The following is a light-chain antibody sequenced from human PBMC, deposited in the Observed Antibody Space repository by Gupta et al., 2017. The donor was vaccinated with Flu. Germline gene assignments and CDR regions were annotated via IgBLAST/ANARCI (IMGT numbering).Light chain of an antibody. J-gene: IGLJ2*01. CDR3: SYRDNSNNHFI. V-gene: IGLV3-19*01. CDR2: CKN. Sequence: SSELTQDPAVSVALGQTVMITCQGDSLRNYYASWYQQKPGQATVLVIFCKNKWPSGIADRILCSSSGNTASSPLTVAQAEDEADYFWSYRDNSNNHFIFGGGTRLTVL. CDR1: SLRNYY.